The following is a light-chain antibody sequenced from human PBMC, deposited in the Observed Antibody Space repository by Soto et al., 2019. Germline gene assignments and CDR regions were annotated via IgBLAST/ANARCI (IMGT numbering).Light chain of an antibody. CDR1: QSVSSN. J-gene: IGKJ1*01. Sequence: EIVMTQSPATLSVSPGERATLSCRASQSVSSNLAWYQQKPGQAPRLLIYGASTRATGIPARFSGSGSGTEFTLTISSLQSEDSAVYYCQQYDTSPRTFGQGTKVDI. CDR3: QQYDTSPRT. CDR2: GAS. V-gene: IGKV3-15*01.